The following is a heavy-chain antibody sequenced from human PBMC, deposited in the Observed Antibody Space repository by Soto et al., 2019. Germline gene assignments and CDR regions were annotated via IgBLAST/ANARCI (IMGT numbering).Heavy chain of an antibody. J-gene: IGHJ4*02. V-gene: IGHV3-30*18. D-gene: IGHD6-19*01. Sequence: VQLVESGGGVVQPGRSLRLSCAASGFTFSNYGMHWVRQAPGKGLEWVAVISYDGSNKYYADSVKGRFTISRDDSKNTLYLQMNSLRSEDTALYYCAKDSPVADYWGQGTLVTVSS. CDR1: GFTFSNYG. CDR2: ISYDGSNK. CDR3: AKDSPVADY.